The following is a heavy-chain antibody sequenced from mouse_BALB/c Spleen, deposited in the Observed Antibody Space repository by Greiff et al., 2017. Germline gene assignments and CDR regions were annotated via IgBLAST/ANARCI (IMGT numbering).Heavy chain of an antibody. CDR3: ASVMITTVYYAMDY. V-gene: IGHV7-3*02. D-gene: IGHD2-4*01. CDR1: GFTFTDYY. Sequence: EVQLVESGGGLVQPGGSLRLSCATSGFTFTDYYMSWVRQPPGKALEWLGFIRNKANGYTTEYSASVKGRFTISRDNSQSILYLQMNTLRAEDSATYYCASVMITTVYYAMDYWGQGTSVTVSS. CDR2: IRNKANGYTT. J-gene: IGHJ4*01.